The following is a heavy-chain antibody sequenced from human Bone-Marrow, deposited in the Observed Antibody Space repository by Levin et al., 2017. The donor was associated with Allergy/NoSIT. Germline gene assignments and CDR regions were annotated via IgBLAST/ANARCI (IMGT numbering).Heavy chain of an antibody. Sequence: AGGSLRLSCAASGFTLTSYEMNWVRQTPGKGLEWVSYMSSIGTAIYYADSVKGRFSISRDYANNSLYLQMNSLRDEDTAVYFCARGLAESSWAAYYYYYMDVWGKGTTVTVSS. CDR3: ARGLAESSWAAYYYYYMDV. CDR1: GFTLTSYE. CDR2: MSSIGTAI. J-gene: IGHJ6*03. V-gene: IGHV3-48*03. D-gene: IGHD6-13*01.